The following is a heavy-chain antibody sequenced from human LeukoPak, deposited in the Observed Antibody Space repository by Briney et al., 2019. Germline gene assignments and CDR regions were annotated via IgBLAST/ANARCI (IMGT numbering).Heavy chain of an antibody. CDR2: ISPYNSNT. CDR3: ARGTRQQLDY. J-gene: IGHJ4*02. V-gene: IGHV1-18*04. D-gene: IGHD6-13*01. Sequence: GASVKVSCKTSGYTFTTYTIAWVRQAPGQGLEWIGWISPYNSNTDYTPKLQGRITVTTDTSTSTAYMELRSLRSDDTALYYCARGTRQQLDYWGQGTLVSVSS. CDR1: GYTFTTYT.